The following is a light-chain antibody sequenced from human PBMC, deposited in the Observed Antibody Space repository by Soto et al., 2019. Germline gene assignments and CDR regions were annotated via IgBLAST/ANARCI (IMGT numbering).Light chain of an antibody. Sequence: QSVLTQPPSVSATPGQRVTISCPGSSSNIGTYYVYWYQQLPGTAPKVLIYRNNQRPSGVPDRFSGSKSGTSASLAISGLRSEDEADYYCAAWDDSLSGHVVFGGGTKLTVL. CDR2: RNN. CDR3: AAWDDSLSGHVV. V-gene: IGLV1-47*01. CDR1: SSNIGTYY. J-gene: IGLJ2*01.